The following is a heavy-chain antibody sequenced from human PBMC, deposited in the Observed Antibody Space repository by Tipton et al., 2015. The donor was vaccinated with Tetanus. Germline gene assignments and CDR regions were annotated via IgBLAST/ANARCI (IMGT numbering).Heavy chain of an antibody. CDR3: ARDASRYTYGSNYFDY. J-gene: IGHJ4*02. CDR1: GFTFSDHY. Sequence: GSLRLSCVASGFTFSDHYMSWIRQAPGKGLEWVSYISSSGKTVHYADAVKGRFTISGDNAKNSLYLQMSSPRAEDTAVYYCARDASRYTYGSNYFDYWGQGTLVTVSS. V-gene: IGHV3-11*04. CDR2: ISSSGKTV. D-gene: IGHD5-18*01.